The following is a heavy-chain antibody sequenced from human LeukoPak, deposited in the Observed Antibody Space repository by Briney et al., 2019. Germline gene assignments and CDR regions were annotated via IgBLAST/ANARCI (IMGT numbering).Heavy chain of an antibody. J-gene: IGHJ3*02. CDR3: ARARDADAFDI. CDR1: GYSFTKYW. V-gene: IGHV5-51*01. Sequence: GESLKISCKGSGYSFTKYWIGWVRQMPGKGLEWMGIIYPGDSDTRYSPSFQGQVTISADRSISTAYLQWSSLKASDTAMYYCARARDADAFDIWGQGTMVTVSS. CDR2: IYPGDSDT.